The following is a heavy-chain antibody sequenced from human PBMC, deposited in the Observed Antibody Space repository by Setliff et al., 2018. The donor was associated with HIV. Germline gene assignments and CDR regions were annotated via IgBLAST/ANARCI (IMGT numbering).Heavy chain of an antibody. CDR3: ARVRLYNSALDY. CDR1: GFTFSIYE. J-gene: IGHJ4*02. V-gene: IGHV3-66*02. Sequence: LRLSCAASGFTFSIYEMNWVRQAPGKGLEWVSTIYSDGSTYHADSVKGRFTLSRDTSKNTLSLQMNTLRPEDTAVYYCARVRLYNSALDYWGQGTLVTVSS. CDR2: IYSDGST. D-gene: IGHD3-22*01.